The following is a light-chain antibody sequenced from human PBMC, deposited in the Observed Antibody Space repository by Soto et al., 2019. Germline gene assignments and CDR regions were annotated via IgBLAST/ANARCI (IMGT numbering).Light chain of an antibody. CDR2: AAS. CDR1: QNISSY. Sequence: DIQMTQSPSSLSASLGDRVTITCRASQNISSYLNWYQQKQGKAPKLLIYAASRLHSGVPSRFSGSGSGTEFALTISSLQPEDFATYDCQQRYSAPRTFGQGTKVEIK. V-gene: IGKV1-39*01. CDR3: QQRYSAPRT. J-gene: IGKJ1*01.